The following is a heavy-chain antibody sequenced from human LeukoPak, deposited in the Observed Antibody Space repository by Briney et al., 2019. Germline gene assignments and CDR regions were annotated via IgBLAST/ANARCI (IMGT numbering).Heavy chain of an antibody. CDR1: GYTFTRYY. CDR3: ARSRSQNYYYYYMDV. Sequence: ASVKVSCRASGYTFTRYYMHWLRQAPGQGLEWMAWINPNSGVTNYAQKLQGRVTMTTDTSTSTAYMELRSLRSDDTAVYYCARSRSQNYYYYYMDVWGKGTTVTVSS. CDR2: INPNSGVT. J-gene: IGHJ6*03. V-gene: IGHV1-2*02. D-gene: IGHD1-14*01.